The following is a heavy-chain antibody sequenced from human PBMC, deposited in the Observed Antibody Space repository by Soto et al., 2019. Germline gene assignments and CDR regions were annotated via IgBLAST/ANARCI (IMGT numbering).Heavy chain of an antibody. CDR3: AREGCGYDSCYLDY. V-gene: IGHV4-4*02. J-gene: IGHJ4*02. CDR1: GGSISSSNW. D-gene: IGHD5-12*01. CDR2: IYHSGST. Sequence: PSETLSLTCAVSGGSISSSNWWSWVRQPPGKGLEWIGEIYHSGSTNYNPSLKSRVTISVDKSKNQFSLKLSSVTAADTAVYYCAREGCGYDSCYLDYWGQGTLVTVSS.